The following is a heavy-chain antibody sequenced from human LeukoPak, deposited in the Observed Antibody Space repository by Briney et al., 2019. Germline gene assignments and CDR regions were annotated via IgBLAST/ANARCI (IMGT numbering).Heavy chain of an antibody. CDR3: ARNVSTGYFDY. J-gene: IGHJ4*02. D-gene: IGHD3-22*01. CDR1: GGSISSTTSY. V-gene: IGHV4-39*01. CDR2: IYYSGST. Sequence: SETLSLTCTVSGGSISSTTSYWGWLRQPPGKGLEWIGSIYYSGSTHYNPSLRSRITISVDTSKNQFSLQLRSVTAADTAVYYCARNVSTGYFDYWGQGTLVTVSS.